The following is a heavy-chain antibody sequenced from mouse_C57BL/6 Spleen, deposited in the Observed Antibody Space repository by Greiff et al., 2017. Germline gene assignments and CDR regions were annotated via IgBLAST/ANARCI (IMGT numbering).Heavy chain of an antibody. J-gene: IGHJ3*01. CDR2: IDPSDSET. D-gene: IGHD1-1*01. CDR3: ATGDGSSSWFAY. V-gene: IGHV1-52*01. CDR1: GYTFTSYW. Sequence: QVQLQQPGAELVRPGSSVKLSCKASGYTFTSYWMHWVKQRPIQGLEWIGNIDPSDSETHYNQKFKDKATLTVDKSSSTAYMQLSSLTSEDSAVYYCATGDGSSSWFAYWGQGTLVTVSA.